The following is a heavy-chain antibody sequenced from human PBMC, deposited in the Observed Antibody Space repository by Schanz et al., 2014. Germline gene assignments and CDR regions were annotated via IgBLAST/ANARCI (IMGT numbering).Heavy chain of an antibody. CDR2: IVPIAGIT. CDR3: ARGTMPGTFDI. J-gene: IGHJ3*02. D-gene: IGHD2-2*01. V-gene: IGHV1-46*01. CDR1: GYTLSAYS. Sequence: QVQLVQSGTQVKKPGASVKVSCKASGYTLSAYSLHWVRQAPGQGLEWMGRIVPIAGITNYAQRFQGRVTITADKSSDTAYMELSSLRSEDTALYYCARGTMPGTFDIWGQGTMVTVSS.